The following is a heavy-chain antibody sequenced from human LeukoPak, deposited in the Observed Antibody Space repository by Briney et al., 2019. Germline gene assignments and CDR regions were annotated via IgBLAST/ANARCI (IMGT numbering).Heavy chain of an antibody. J-gene: IGHJ6*02. CDR1: GFTFDDYA. Sequence: GGSLRLSWAAAGFTFDDYAMHWVRQAPGKGLEWVSGISWNSGDIGYADSVKGRFTISRDNTKNSLYLQMNSLRAEDTALYYCAKSQSYDFWRGYMDVWGQGTTVTVSS. CDR3: AKSQSYDFWRGYMDV. V-gene: IGHV3-9*01. D-gene: IGHD3-3*01. CDR2: ISWNSGDI.